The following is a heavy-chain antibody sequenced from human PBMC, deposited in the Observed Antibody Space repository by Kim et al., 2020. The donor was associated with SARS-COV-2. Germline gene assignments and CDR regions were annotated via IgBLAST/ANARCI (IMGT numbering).Heavy chain of an antibody. V-gene: IGHV3-30*02. J-gene: IGHJ4*02. Sequence: DSVKGRFTISRDNSKNTLYLQMNSLRAEDTAVYYCAKGQRGWVVVAPFDYWGQGTLVTVSS. CDR3: AKGQRGWVVVAPFDY. D-gene: IGHD2-15*01.